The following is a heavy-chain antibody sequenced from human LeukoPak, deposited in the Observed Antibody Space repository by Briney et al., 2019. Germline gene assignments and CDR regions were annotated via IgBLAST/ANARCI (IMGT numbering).Heavy chain of an antibody. CDR3: TRQGTFPDYYYYYMDV. CDR2: IRSKANSYAT. CDR1: GFTFSGSA. D-gene: IGHD3-16*01. J-gene: IGHJ6*03. Sequence: QPGGSLRLSCAASGFTFSGSAMHWVRQASGKGLEWVGRIRSKANSYATAYAASVKGRFTISRDDSKNTAYLQMNSLKTEDTAVYYCTRQGTFPDYYYYYMDVWGKGTTVTVSS. V-gene: IGHV3-73*01.